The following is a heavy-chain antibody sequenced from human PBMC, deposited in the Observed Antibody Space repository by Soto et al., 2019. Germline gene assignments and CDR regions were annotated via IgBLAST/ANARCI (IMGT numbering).Heavy chain of an antibody. V-gene: IGHV1-69*13. Sequence: SVKVSCKASGGTFSSYAISWVRQAPGQGPEWMGGIIPIFGTANYAQKFQGRVTITADESTSTAYMELSSLRSEDTAVYYCARGITIFGVVIMYFDYWGQGTLVTVSS. D-gene: IGHD3-3*01. CDR2: IIPIFGTA. CDR1: GGTFSSYA. CDR3: ARGITIFGVVIMYFDY. J-gene: IGHJ4*02.